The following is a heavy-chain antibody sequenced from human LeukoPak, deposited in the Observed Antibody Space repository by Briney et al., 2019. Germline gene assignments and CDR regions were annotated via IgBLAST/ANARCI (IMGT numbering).Heavy chain of an antibody. CDR3: AREFIAAAGTDYYYYYGMDV. J-gene: IGHJ6*02. CDR1: GYTFTDYY. D-gene: IGHD6-13*01. CDR2: INPNSGGT. Sequence: ASVKVSCKASGYTFTDYYMHWVRQAPGQGLEWVGWINPNSGGTNYAQKFQGWVTMTRDTSISTAYMELSRLRSDDTAVYYCAREFIAAAGTDYYYYYGMDVWGQGTTVTVSS. V-gene: IGHV1-2*04.